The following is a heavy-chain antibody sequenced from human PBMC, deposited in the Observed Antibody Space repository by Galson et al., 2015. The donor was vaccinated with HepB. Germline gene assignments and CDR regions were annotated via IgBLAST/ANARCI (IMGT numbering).Heavy chain of an antibody. J-gene: IGHJ4*02. Sequence: PALVKPTQTLTLTCTFSGFSLSTSWVGVGWIRQPPGKAPEWLALIYWNDDKRYSSSLKSSLTIFKDTSKNQVVLTMTSLGPADTGTYYCAHAPQRYCSSTRCYTLFDHWGQGTLVTVSS. CDR2: IYWNDDK. D-gene: IGHD2-2*01. CDR3: AHAPQRYCSSTRCYTLFDH. V-gene: IGHV2-5*01. CDR1: GFSLSTSWVG.